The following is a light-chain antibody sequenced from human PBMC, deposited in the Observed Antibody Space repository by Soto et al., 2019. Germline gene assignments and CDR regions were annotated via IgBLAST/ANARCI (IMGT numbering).Light chain of an antibody. J-gene: IGLJ2*01. CDR2: EVS. Sequence: QSALTQPPSASGSPGQSVTISCTGTSSDVGGYNYVSWYQQHPGKAPKVMIYEVSKRPSGVPDRFSGSKSGNTASLTVSGLQAEDEADYYCNSYAGTNNYVVFGGGTQLTVL. CDR1: SSDVGGYNY. CDR3: NSYAGTNNYVV. V-gene: IGLV2-8*01.